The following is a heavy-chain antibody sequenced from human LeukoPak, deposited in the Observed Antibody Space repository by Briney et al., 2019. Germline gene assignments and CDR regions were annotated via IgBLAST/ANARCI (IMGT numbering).Heavy chain of an antibody. CDR2: IYNSGST. Sequence: SETLSLTCTVSGGSISSYYWSWIRQPPGKGLEWIGYIYNSGSTNHNPSLKSRVTISVDTSKHQFSLKLNSVTAADTAVYYCARDSSLYCSGGSCYQYFQHWGQGTLVTVSS. J-gene: IGHJ1*01. D-gene: IGHD2-15*01. CDR3: ARDSSLYCSGGSCYQYFQH. CDR1: GGSISSYY. V-gene: IGHV4-59*01.